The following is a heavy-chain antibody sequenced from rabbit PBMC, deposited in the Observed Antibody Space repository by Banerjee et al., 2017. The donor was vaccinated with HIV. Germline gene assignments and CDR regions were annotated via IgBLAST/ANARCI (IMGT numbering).Heavy chain of an antibody. Sequence: QSLEESGGDLVKPGASLTLTCTASGFSFSSSYWICWVRQAPGKGLEWIACIDVGSSDNTYYASWAKGRFTISKTSSTTVTLQMTSLTAADTATCFCARGSAYAGAGYAGYGYAYYFNLWGQGTLVTVS. CDR2: IDVGSSDNT. J-gene: IGHJ4*01. CDR1: GFSFSSSYW. CDR3: ARGSAYAGAGYAGYGYAYYFNL. D-gene: IGHD6-1*01. V-gene: IGHV1S40*01.